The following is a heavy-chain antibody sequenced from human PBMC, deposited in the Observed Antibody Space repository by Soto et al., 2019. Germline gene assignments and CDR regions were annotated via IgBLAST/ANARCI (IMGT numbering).Heavy chain of an antibody. V-gene: IGHV1-8*01. J-gene: IGHJ4*02. Sequence: QVQLVQSGAEVKKPGASVKVSCKASGYTFTSYDINWVRQATGQGLEWMGWMNPNSGNTGYAQKFQGRVTMTRNTSISTAHMELSSLRSKDTAAYYCARGLPSSHFGELSRDWGQGTLVTVPS. CDR2: MNPNSGNT. CDR3: ARGLPSSHFGELSRD. D-gene: IGHD3-10*01. CDR1: GYTFTSYD.